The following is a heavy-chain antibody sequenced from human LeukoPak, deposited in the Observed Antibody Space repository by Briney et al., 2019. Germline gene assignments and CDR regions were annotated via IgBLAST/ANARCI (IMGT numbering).Heavy chain of an antibody. Sequence: KASETLSLTCTVSGGSISSYYWSWIRQPPGKGLEWIGYIYYSGSTNYNPSLKSRVTISVDTSKNQFSLKLSSVTAADTAVYYCARLQLALPEDYWGQGTLVTVSS. CDR1: GGSISSYY. CDR3: ARLQLALPEDY. CDR2: IYYSGST. J-gene: IGHJ4*02. V-gene: IGHV4-59*01. D-gene: IGHD6-13*01.